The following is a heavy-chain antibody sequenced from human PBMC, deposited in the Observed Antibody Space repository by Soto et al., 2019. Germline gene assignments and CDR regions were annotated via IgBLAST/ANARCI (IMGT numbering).Heavy chain of an antibody. V-gene: IGHV1-46*03. CDR3: ARDLTGGPSYYDFWSGYSPVDY. CDR2: IDPSGGST. D-gene: IGHD3-3*01. CDR1: GYNFTSYY. Sequence: ASVKVSCKASGYNFTSYYMHWVRQAPGQGLEWMGIIDPSGGSTSYAQKFQGRVSMTRDTSTSTVYMDLSSLRSEDTAVYYCARDLTGGPSYYDFWSGYSPVDYWGLGTLVTVSS. J-gene: IGHJ4*02.